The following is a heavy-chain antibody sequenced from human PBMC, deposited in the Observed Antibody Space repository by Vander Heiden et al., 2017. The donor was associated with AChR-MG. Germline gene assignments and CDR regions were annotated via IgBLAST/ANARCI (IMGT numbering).Heavy chain of an antibody. Sequence: QVQLVESGGGVVQPGRSLRLSCAASGFTFSSYGMHWVRQAPGKGLEWVAVKSYDGSNKYYADSVKGRFTISRDNSKNTLYLQMNSLRAEDTAVYYCAKGRVFSGWYVPGFDYWGQGTLVTVSS. CDR3: AKGRVFSGWYVPGFDY. V-gene: IGHV3-30*18. CDR1: GFTFSSYG. D-gene: IGHD6-19*01. J-gene: IGHJ4*02. CDR2: KSYDGSNK.